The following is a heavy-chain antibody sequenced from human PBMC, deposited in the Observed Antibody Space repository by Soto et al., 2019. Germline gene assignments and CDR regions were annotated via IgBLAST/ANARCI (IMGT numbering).Heavy chain of an antibody. D-gene: IGHD6-19*01. V-gene: IGHV3-30-3*01. CDR2: ISYDGSNK. CDR3: ARDSYSSGWYGPVDY. Sequence: QVQLVESGGGVVQPGRSLRLSCAASGFTFSSYAMHWVRQAPGKGLEWVAVISYDGSNKYYADSVKGRFTISRDNSKNTLYLQMNSLRAEDTAVYYCARDSYSSGWYGPVDYWGQGTLVIVSS. CDR1: GFTFSSYA. J-gene: IGHJ4*02.